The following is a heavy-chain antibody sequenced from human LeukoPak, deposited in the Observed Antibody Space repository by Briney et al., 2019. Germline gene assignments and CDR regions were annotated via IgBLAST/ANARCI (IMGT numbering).Heavy chain of an antibody. CDR3: ARVSGSYVYFDY. V-gene: IGHV1-46*01. D-gene: IGHD1-26*01. CDR2: INPSGGST. J-gene: IGHJ4*02. Sequence: ASVTVSCKASGYTFTNYYMHWVRQAPGQGLEWMGIINPSGGSTSNAQKFQDRVTMTRDTSTSTVYMELSSLRSEDTAVYYCARVSGSYVYFDYWGQGTLVTVSS. CDR1: GYTFTNYY.